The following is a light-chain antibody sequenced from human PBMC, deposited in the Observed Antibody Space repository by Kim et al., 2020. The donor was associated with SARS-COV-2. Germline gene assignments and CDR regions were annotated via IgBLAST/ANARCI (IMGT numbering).Light chain of an antibody. CDR3: QVWDSSSDHWV. V-gene: IGLV3-21*04. CDR2: YDS. Sequence: SYELTXPPSVSVAPGKTARITCGGNNIGSKSVHWYQQKPGQAPVLVIYYDSDRPSGIPERFSGSNSGNTATLTISRVEAGDEADYYCQVWDSSSDHWVFGGGTQLTVL. J-gene: IGLJ3*02. CDR1: NIGSKS.